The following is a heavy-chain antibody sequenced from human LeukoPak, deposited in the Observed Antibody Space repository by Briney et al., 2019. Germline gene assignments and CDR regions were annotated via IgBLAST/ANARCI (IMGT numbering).Heavy chain of an antibody. CDR3: ARQYYYDSSGYYYAFYFDY. D-gene: IGHD3-22*01. V-gene: IGHV4-39*01. CDR2: IHYSGST. J-gene: IGHJ4*02. Sequence: PSETLSLTCTVSGGSISSSSYYWGWIRQPPGKGLEWIGSIHYSGSTYYNPSLKSRVTISVDTSKNQFSLKLSSVTAADTAVYYCARQYYYDSSGYYYAFYFDYWGQGTLVTVSS. CDR1: GGSISSSSYY.